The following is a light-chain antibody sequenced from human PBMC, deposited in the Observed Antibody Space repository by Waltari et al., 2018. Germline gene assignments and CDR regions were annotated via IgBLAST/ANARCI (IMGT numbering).Light chain of an antibody. CDR2: DVT. J-gene: IGLJ3*02. CDR1: RSGVAVFPF. CDR3: CSYVGSHTNWV. Sequence: QSALTQPRSVSGSPGQSVTISCTRIRSGVAVFPFASRYHQHPAKAPKLMIHDVTKRPSGVPDRFSGSKSGNTASLTISGLQAEDEADYYCCSYVGSHTNWVFGGGTKVTVL. V-gene: IGLV2-11*01.